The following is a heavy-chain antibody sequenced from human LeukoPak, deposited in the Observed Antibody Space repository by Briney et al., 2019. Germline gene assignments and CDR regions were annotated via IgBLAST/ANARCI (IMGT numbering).Heavy chain of an antibody. J-gene: IGHJ4*02. CDR3: AKASGSPYYFDY. D-gene: IGHD3-10*01. Sequence: GGSLRLSCAASGFTFSNFAMSWVCQAPGKGLECVSLISANGGATYYADSVKGRFTISRDNSKSTLYLQMDSLRADDTAVYYCAKASGSPYYFDYWGQGTLVTVSS. CDR2: ISANGGAT. V-gene: IGHV3-23*01. CDR1: GFTFSNFA.